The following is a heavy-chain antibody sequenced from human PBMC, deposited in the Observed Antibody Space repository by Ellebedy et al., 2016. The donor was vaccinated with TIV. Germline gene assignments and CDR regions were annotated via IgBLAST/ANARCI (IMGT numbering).Heavy chain of an antibody. D-gene: IGHD5-24*01. CDR3: ARDGSKRGDLDH. V-gene: IGHV3-21*01. J-gene: IGHJ4*02. CDR1: GLTFSSYT. Sequence: GESLKISCAASGLTFSSYTMNWVRQAPATGLDWVSSISSSGTYIYYAESVRVRFTVSRDNAKNAMDLHLSSLKAEDTAVYYCARDGSKRGDLDHWGQGTLVTVSS. CDR2: ISSSGTYI.